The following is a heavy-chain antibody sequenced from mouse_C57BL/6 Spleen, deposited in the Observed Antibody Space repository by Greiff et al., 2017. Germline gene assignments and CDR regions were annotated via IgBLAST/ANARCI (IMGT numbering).Heavy chain of an antibody. CDR3: TPGSTGYVLDY. D-gene: IGHD3-2*02. V-gene: IGHV14-1*01. CDR1: GFNIKDYY. J-gene: IGHJ2*01. Sequence: VQLKQSGAELVRPGASVKLSCTASGFNIKDYYMHWVKQRPEQGLEWIGRIDPEDGDTEYAPKFQGKATMTADTSSNTAYLQLSSLTSEDTAVYYCTPGSTGYVLDYWGQGTTLTVSS. CDR2: IDPEDGDT.